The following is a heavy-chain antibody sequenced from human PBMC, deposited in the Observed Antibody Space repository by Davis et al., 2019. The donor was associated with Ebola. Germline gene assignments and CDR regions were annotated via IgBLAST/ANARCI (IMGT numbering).Heavy chain of an antibody. Sequence: GGSLRLSCAASGFKFTNYAMNWVRQAPGKGLEWVSSINSTGSYIYYGDSVKGRFTISRDDAENSVYLQMNSLRAEDTAVYYCARDIVVVPAASGGYYYYYGMDVWGQGTTVTVSS. J-gene: IGHJ6*02. V-gene: IGHV3-21*04. D-gene: IGHD2-2*01. CDR3: ARDIVVVPAASGGYYYYYGMDV. CDR2: INSTGSYI. CDR1: GFKFTNYA.